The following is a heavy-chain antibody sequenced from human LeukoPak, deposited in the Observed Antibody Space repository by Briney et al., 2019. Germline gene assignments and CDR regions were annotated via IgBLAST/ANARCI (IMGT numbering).Heavy chain of an antibody. J-gene: IGHJ3*02. Sequence: ASVKVSCKVSGYTLTELSMHWVRQAPGKGLEWMGGFGPEDGETIYAQKFQGRVTMTEDTSTDTAYVELSSLRSEDTAVYYCATARITMVRGVIISDAFDIWGQGTMVTVSS. CDR1: GYTLTELS. CDR2: FGPEDGET. D-gene: IGHD3-10*01. V-gene: IGHV1-24*01. CDR3: ATARITMVRGVIISDAFDI.